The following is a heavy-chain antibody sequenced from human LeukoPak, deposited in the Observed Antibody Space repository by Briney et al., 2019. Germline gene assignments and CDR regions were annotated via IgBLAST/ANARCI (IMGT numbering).Heavy chain of an antibody. CDR1: GFVFDDYD. Sequence: PGGSLRLSCAAASGFVFDDYDMSWVRQAPGKGLEWVSGINWHGGITNYADSVKGRFTISRDNAKSFLYLQMNSLRVEDTALYYCAASGGYNSGWYPLFYSYYYMDVWGKGTTVTVSS. D-gene: IGHD6-19*01. CDR3: AASGGYNSGWYPLFYSYYYMDV. V-gene: IGHV3-20*04. J-gene: IGHJ6*03. CDR2: INWHGGIT.